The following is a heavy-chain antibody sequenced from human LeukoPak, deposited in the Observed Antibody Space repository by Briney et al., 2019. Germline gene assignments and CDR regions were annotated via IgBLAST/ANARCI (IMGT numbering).Heavy chain of an antibody. V-gene: IGHV3-21*01. CDR2: ISSSSSYI. J-gene: IGHJ4*02. CDR3: ARGRYYYDSSGYYYDPYYFDY. Sequence: GGSLRLSCAASGFTFSSYWMSWVRQAPGKGLEWVSSISSSSSYIYYADSVKGRFTISRDNAKNSLYLQMNSLRAEDTAVYYCARGRYYYDSSGYYYDPYYFDYWGQGTLVTVSS. CDR1: GFTFSSYW. D-gene: IGHD3-22*01.